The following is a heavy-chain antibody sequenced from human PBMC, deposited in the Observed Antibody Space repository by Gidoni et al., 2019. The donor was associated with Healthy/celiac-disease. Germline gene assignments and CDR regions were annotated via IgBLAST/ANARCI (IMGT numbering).Heavy chain of an antibody. Sequence: EVQLVETGGGLIQPGGSLRLSCAASGFTVSSNYMSWVRQAPGKGLEWVSVIYSGGSTYYADSVKGRFTISRDNSKNTLYLQMNGLRAEDTAVYYCARDGAYYAFDIWGQGTMVTVFS. CDR1: GFTVSSNY. J-gene: IGHJ3*02. CDR3: ARDGAYYAFDI. D-gene: IGHD2-21*01. V-gene: IGHV3-53*02. CDR2: IYSGGST.